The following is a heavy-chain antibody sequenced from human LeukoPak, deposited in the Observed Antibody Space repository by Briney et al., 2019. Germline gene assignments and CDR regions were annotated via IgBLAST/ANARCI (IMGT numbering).Heavy chain of an antibody. J-gene: IGHJ4*02. D-gene: IGHD1-7*01. CDR2: IYPGDSDT. V-gene: IGHV5-51*01. CDR3: ARGHPWNYRSGYFDY. CDR1: GYSFTSYW. Sequence: GESLKISCKGSGYSFTSYWIGWVRQMPGKGLEWMGIIYPGDSDTRYSPSFQGQVTISADKSISTAYLQWSSLKASDTAVYYCARGHPWNYRSGYFDYWGQGTLVTVSS.